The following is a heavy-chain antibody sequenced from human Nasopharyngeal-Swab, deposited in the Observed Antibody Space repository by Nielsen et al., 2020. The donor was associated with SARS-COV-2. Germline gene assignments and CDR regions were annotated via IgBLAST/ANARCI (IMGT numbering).Heavy chain of an antibody. D-gene: IGHD3-3*01. CDR2: VNEDGSEK. V-gene: IGHV3-7*05. J-gene: IGHJ6*03. CDR1: GFTFSIYW. Sequence: GVSLKISCAASGFTFSIYWMTWVRQAPGRGLEWVSNVNEDGSEKNYVDSVKGRFTISRDNAKNLLYLQMNSLRAEDTAVYYCAREKDFWGGSHYFYMDVWGKGTTVTVSS. CDR3: AREKDFWGGSHYFYMDV.